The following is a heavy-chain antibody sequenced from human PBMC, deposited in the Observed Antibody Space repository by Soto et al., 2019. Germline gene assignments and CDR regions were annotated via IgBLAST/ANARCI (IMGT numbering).Heavy chain of an antibody. D-gene: IGHD3-10*01. CDR1: GFTFSSYA. J-gene: IGHJ4*02. CDR3: ARSASTYYYGSGSYTPQDY. V-gene: IGHV3-30-3*01. CDR2: ISYDGSNK. Sequence: PGGSLRLSCAASGFTFSSYAMHWVRQAPGKGLEWVAVISYDGSNKYYADSVKGRFTISRDNSKNTLYLQMNSLRAEDTAVYYCARSASTYYYGSGSYTPQDYWGQGTLVTVSS.